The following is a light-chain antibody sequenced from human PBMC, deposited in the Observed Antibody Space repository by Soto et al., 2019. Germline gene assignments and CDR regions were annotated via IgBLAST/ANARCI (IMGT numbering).Light chain of an antibody. CDR3: QQYGSSST. Sequence: EIVLTQSPGTLSLSPGERATLSCRASQSVRSSYLAWYQQKPGQAPRLLIYGASNRATGIPDRFSGSGSGTDFTLAINRLEPEDFAVYYCQQYGSSSTFGQGTKVEMK. CDR2: GAS. V-gene: IGKV3-20*01. J-gene: IGKJ1*01. CDR1: QSVRSSY.